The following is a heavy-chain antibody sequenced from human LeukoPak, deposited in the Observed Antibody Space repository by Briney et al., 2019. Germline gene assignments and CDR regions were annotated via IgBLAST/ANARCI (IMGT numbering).Heavy chain of an antibody. Sequence: QPGGSLRLSCAASGFTFSSYAMSWVRQAPGKGLEWVSAISGSGGSTYYADSVKGRFTISSDNSKNTLYLQMNSLRAEDTAVYYCAKGHYYDSSGYPEVFDYWGQGTLVTVSS. D-gene: IGHD3-22*01. CDR1: GFTFSSYA. CDR2: ISGSGGST. V-gene: IGHV3-23*01. CDR3: AKGHYYDSSGYPEVFDY. J-gene: IGHJ4*02.